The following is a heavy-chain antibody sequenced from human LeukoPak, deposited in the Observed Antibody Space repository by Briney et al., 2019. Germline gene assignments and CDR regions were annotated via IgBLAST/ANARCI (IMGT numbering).Heavy chain of an antibody. Sequence: GESLKISCKGSGYSFTSYWIGWVRQMPGKGLEWMGIIYPGDSDTRYSPSFQGQVTISADKSISTAYLQWSSLKASDTAMYYCARYSIVRGGRDYYYYYGMDVWGQGTTVTVSS. CDR1: GYSFTSYW. J-gene: IGHJ6*02. CDR3: ARYSIVRGGRDYYYYYGMDV. D-gene: IGHD3-10*01. V-gene: IGHV5-51*01. CDR2: IYPGDSDT.